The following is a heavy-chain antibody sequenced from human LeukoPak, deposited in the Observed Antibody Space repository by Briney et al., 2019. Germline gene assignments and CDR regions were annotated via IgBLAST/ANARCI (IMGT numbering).Heavy chain of an antibody. D-gene: IGHD4-17*01. CDR3: ARLYDDYAFFQP. Sequence: GESLKISCNGSGYXFTDYWICWVRQTPGKGLELMGIIYPGDSDTKYSPSFQGRVTISADKSISTAYLQWSSLKASDTAMFYCARLYDDYAFFQPWGQGTLVTVSP. V-gene: IGHV5-51*01. J-gene: IGHJ1*01. CDR1: GYXFTDYW. CDR2: IYPGDSDT.